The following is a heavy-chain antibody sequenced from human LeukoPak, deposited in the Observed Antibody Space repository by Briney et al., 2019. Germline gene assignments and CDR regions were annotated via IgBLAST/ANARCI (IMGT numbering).Heavy chain of an antibody. CDR3: ASPKSIEDTGMDV. J-gene: IGHJ6*02. CDR2: IILMFDIA. Sequence: SVKVSCKASGGTFSSYAINWVRPAPGQGLEWMGRIILMFDIANYAQKFQGRVTITADKSTSTAYMELSSLRSEDTAVYYCASPKSIEDTGMDVWGQGTTVTVSS. V-gene: IGHV1-69*04. D-gene: IGHD3-22*01. CDR1: GGTFSSYA.